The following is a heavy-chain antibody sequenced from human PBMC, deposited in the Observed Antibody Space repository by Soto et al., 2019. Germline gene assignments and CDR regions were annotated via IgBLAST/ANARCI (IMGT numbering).Heavy chain of an antibody. J-gene: IGHJ4*02. V-gene: IGHV4-39*01. CDR2: IYYSGDT. CDR1: DASTAITAYH. D-gene: IGHD5-12*01. Sequence: QLQLQKSGPGLVKPSETLSLTCAVSDASTAITAYHWGWIRQPPGKGLEWIASIYYSGDTYHNPSLKSRVTISIDTAMDPFSLNLTSVTGADTAVYYCGRPDSYRHGWHFDYWAQGTLVTVSS. CDR3: GRPDSYRHGWHFDY.